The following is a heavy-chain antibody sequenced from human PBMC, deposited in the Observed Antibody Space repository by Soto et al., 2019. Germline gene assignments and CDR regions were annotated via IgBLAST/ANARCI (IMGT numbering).Heavy chain of an antibody. CDR1: XFTXXSXA. Sequence: LXLSCAASXFTXXSXAMSWVRQAPGKGLEWVSAISGSGGSTYYADSVKGRFTISRDNSKNTLYLQMNSLRAEDTAVYYCAKDVDIDAFDIWGQGTMVTVSS. CDR2: ISGSGGST. V-gene: IGHV3-23*01. D-gene: IGHD5-12*01. J-gene: IGHJ3*02. CDR3: AKDVDIDAFDI.